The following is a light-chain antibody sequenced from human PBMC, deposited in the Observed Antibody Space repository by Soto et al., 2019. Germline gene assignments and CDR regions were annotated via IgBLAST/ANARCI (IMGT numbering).Light chain of an antibody. CDR1: QSVSSY. J-gene: IGKJ5*01. CDR3: QQRSNWPRT. Sequence: EIVMTQSPATLSVSPWERATLSCRASQSVSSYLAWYQQKPGQAPRLLIYDASNRATGIPARFSGSGSGTDFTLTISSLEPEDFAVYYCQQRSNWPRTFGQGTRLEI. V-gene: IGKV3-11*01. CDR2: DAS.